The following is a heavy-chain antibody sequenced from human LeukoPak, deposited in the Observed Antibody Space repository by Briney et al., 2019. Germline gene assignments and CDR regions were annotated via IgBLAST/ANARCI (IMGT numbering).Heavy chain of an antibody. CDR2: IRNQAYGGTT. CDR3: ARRGIAAAGINY. D-gene: IGHD6-13*01. CDR1: GFTFSDHY. V-gene: IGHV3-71*03. J-gene: IGHJ4*02. Sequence: PGGSLRLSCAASGFTFSDHYMSWVRQAPGKGLEWVGFIRNQAYGGTTEQTTSVKGRFTISRDDSKSITYLQMNSLRAEDTAVYYCARRGIAAAGINYWGQGTLVTVSS.